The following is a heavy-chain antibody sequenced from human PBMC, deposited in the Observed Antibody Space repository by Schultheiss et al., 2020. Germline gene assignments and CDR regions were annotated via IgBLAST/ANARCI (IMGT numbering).Heavy chain of an antibody. V-gene: IGHV4-31*03. D-gene: IGHD3-10*01. CDR1: GGSISRGGYY. CDR2: IYYSGST. CDR3: ARGSTLLLWFGESVY. Sequence: SQTLSLTCTVSGGSISRGGYYWSWIRQHPGKGLEWIGYIYYSGSTYYNPSLKSRVTISVDTSKNQFSLKLSSVTAADTAVYYCARGSTLLLWFGESVYWGQGTLVGVCS. J-gene: IGHJ4*02.